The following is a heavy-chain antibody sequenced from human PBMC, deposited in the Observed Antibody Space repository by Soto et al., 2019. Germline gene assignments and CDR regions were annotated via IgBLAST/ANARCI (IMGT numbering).Heavy chain of an antibody. J-gene: IGHJ6*02. V-gene: IGHV3-30-3*01. D-gene: IGHD6-19*01. Sequence: LRLSCAASGFTFSSYAMHWVRQAPGKGLEWVAVISYDGSNKYYADSVKGRFTISRDNSKNTLYLQMNSLRAEDTAVYYCASSGGYSSGWPTYYYYGMDVWGQGTTVTVSS. CDR3: ASSGGYSSGWPTYYYYGMDV. CDR2: ISYDGSNK. CDR1: GFTFSSYA.